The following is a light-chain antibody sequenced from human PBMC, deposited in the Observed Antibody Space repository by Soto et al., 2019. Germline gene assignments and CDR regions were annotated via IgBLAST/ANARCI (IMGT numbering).Light chain of an antibody. CDR3: CSYAGSHTWV. CDR1: SSDVGGYNY. J-gene: IGLJ3*02. CDR2: DVS. V-gene: IGLV2-11*01. Sequence: QSALTQPRSVSEAPGQSVTISFSGTSSDVGGYNYVSWYQQHPGKAPKLMIYDVSKRPSGVPDRFSGSKSGSTASLTISGLQTEDEADYYCCSYAGSHTWVFGGGTKLTVL.